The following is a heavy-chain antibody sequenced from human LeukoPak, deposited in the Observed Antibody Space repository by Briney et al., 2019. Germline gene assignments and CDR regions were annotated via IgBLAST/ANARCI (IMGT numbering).Heavy chain of an antibody. D-gene: IGHD3-10*02. CDR1: GFTFSSHA. Sequence: PGGSLRLSCAASGFTFSSHAMSWVRQAPGKGLEWISAISFSGGTTYYADSVKGRFTISRDNSKNTLYLQMNSLRAEDTAVYYCAELGITMIGGVWGKGTAVTISS. J-gene: IGHJ6*04. V-gene: IGHV3-23*01. CDR3: AELGITMIGGV. CDR2: ISFSGGTT.